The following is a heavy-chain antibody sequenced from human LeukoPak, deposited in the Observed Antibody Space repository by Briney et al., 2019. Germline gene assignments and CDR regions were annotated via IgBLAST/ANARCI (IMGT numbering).Heavy chain of an antibody. D-gene: IGHD6-6*01. CDR3: ARGCASSLCYYYYGMDV. V-gene: IGHV1-69*04. Sequence: VASVTVSCTASGGTFSSYAISWVRQAPGQGLEWMGRIIPIRGIANYAQKVQGRVTITADKSTSTAYMELSSLRAEDTAVYYCARGCASSLCYYYYGMDVWGQGTTVTVSS. J-gene: IGHJ6*02. CDR2: IIPIRGIA. CDR1: GGTFSSYA.